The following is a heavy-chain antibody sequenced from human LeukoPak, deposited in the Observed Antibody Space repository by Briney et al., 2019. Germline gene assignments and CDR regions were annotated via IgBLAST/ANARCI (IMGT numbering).Heavy chain of an antibody. V-gene: IGHV3-74*01. CDR1: GFTFSSYW. Sequence: GGSLRLSCAASGFTFSSYWMHWVRQAPGKGLVWVSRINSDGSSTSYADSVKGRFTISRDNAKNTLYLQMNSLRAEDTAVYYCARRFSGSYYKPSSGIDVWGQGTTVTVSS. CDR2: INSDGSST. D-gene: IGHD3-10*01. CDR3: ARRFSGSYYKPSSGIDV. J-gene: IGHJ6*02.